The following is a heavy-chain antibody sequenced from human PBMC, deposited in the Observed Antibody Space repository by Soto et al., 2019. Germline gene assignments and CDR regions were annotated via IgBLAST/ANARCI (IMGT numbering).Heavy chain of an antibody. CDR2: ISSRGDTI. J-gene: IGHJ4*02. CDR3: ARARGYYYDSSGIDY. CDR1: GFIFSDFH. V-gene: IGHV3-11*04. D-gene: IGHD3-22*01. Sequence: GGSLRLSCAASGFIFSDFHMTWIRQAPGKGLELVAYISSRGDTIYYADSVRGRITTSRDNAKNSLYLQMNSLRAEDTAVYYCARARGYYYDSSGIDYWGQGTLVTVSS.